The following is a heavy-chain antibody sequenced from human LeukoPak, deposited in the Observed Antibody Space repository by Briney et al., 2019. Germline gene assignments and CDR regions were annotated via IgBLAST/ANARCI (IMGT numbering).Heavy chain of an antibody. J-gene: IGHJ4*02. Sequence: SVKVSCKASGGTFSSYAISWVRQAPGQGLEWMGGIIPIFGTANYAQKFQGRVTITADESTSTAYMELSSLRSEDTAVYYCARFGLGVIGYDFSDYWGQGTLVTVSS. CDR1: GGTFSSYA. CDR2: IIPIFGTA. V-gene: IGHV1-69*01. D-gene: IGHD5-12*01. CDR3: ARFGLGVIGYDFSDY.